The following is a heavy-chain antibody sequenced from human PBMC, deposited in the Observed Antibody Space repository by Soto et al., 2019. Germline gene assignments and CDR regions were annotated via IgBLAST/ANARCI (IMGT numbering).Heavy chain of an antibody. Sequence: GASVKVSCKASGYTFTSYGISWVRQAPGQGLEWIGWIVVGSGNTNYAQKFQERVTITRDMSTSTAYMELSSLRSEDTAVYYCAAWNWNDGRFDPWGQGTLVTVSS. CDR1: GYTFTSYG. CDR2: IVVGSGNT. V-gene: IGHV1-58*02. J-gene: IGHJ5*02. CDR3: AAWNWNDGRFDP. D-gene: IGHD1-1*01.